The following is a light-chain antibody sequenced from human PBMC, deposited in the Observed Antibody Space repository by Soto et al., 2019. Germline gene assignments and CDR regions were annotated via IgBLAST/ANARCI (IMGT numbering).Light chain of an antibody. CDR2: GAS. CDR3: QQYNNWWT. J-gene: IGKJ1*01. CDR1: QSINSN. V-gene: IGKV3-15*01. Sequence: VMTQSPATLSASPGERATLSCTASQSINSNVAWYQQRPGQAPRLLIYGASTRATGIPARVSGSGSGTEFTLTISLLQSEDFAVYYCQQYNNWWTFGQGTKVEIK.